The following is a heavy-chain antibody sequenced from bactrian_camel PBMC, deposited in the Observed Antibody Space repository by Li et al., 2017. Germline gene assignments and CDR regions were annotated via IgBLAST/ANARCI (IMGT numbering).Heavy chain of an antibody. CDR2: IPFGGYDT. D-gene: IGHD3*01. CDR1: GFTGSPFSDFS. CDR3: AAVGGAGFDGYCYGDNKY. Sequence: VQLVESGGGLVQPGGSLRLSCAATGFTGSPFSDFSMSWIRQAPGKGLEWVSSIPFGGYDTRKISTNADFAKGRFTISQDNAENTLYLQMDSLKPEDTAMYYCAAVGGAGFDGYCYGDNKYWSQGTQVTVS. J-gene: IGHJ4*01. V-gene: IGHV3S42*01.